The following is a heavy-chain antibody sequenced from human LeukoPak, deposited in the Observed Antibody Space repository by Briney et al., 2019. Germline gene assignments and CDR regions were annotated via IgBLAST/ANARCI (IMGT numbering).Heavy chain of an antibody. CDR1: GFTFSDYY. J-gene: IGHJ6*03. CDR3: ARYSSSWYQQSYYYYMDV. CDR2: ISSSGSTI. V-gene: IGHV3-11*01. Sequence: PGGSLRLSCAASGFTFSDYYMSWIRQAPGKGLEWVSYISSSGSTIYYADSVKGRFTISRDNAKNSLYLQMNSLRAEDTAVYYCARYSSSWYQQSYYYYMDVWGKGTTVTISS. D-gene: IGHD6-13*01.